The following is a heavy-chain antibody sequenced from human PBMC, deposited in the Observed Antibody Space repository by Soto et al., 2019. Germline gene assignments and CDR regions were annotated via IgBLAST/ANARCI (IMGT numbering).Heavy chain of an antibody. J-gene: IGHJ6*03. CDR1: GFTFSSYS. D-gene: IGHD3-10*01. CDR2: ISSSSSTI. Sequence: GSLRLSCAASGFTFSSYSMNWVRQAPGKGLEWVSYISSSSSTIYYADSVKGRFTISRDNAKNSLYLQMNSLRAEDTAVYYCAARGRDYYYYMDVWGKGTTVTVSS. CDR3: AARGRDYYYYMDV. V-gene: IGHV3-48*01.